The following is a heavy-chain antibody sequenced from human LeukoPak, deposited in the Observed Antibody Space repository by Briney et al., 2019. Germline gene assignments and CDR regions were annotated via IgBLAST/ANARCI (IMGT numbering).Heavy chain of an antibody. D-gene: IGHD2-2*01. CDR1: GFTFSKYW. V-gene: IGHV3-7*03. J-gene: IGHJ3*02. Sequence: PGGSLRLSCAASGFTFSKYWMTWVRQAPGKGLEWVANIKQDGSQKSYADSVKGRFTISRDNTKNSGYLQMSSLRAEDTAVYYCARDADIGEASADMWYDGYDMWGQGTMVTVSS. CDR2: IKQDGSQK. CDR3: ARDADIGEASADMWYDGYDM.